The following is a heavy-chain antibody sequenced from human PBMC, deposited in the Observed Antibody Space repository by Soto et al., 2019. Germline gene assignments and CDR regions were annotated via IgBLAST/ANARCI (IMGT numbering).Heavy chain of an antibody. CDR2: ISASGDAT. CDR3: AKKVTVSAVDPADY. CDR1: GFTFSAFG. D-gene: IGHD3-3*01. V-gene: IGHV3-23*01. Sequence: PGGSLRLSCAASGFTFSAFGMSWVRQAPGKGLEWVSVISASGDATCYSASVKGRFTLSRDNSKNALYLQMSSLTVADTAVYYCAKKVTVSAVDPADYWGQGTQVTVSS. J-gene: IGHJ4*02.